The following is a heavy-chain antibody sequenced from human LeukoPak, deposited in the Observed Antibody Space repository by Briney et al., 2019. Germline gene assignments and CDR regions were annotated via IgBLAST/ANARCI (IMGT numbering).Heavy chain of an antibody. V-gene: IGHV3-23*01. D-gene: IGHD3-22*01. Sequence: GGSLRLSCAASGFSFSSYAMSWVRQAPGKGLEWVSAIRDSGGSTYYADSVKGRFTISRDNSQNTLYLQMNSLRAEDTAIYYCAKDSVDYYDSSGYPLHAFDIWGQGTTVTVSS. CDR1: GFSFSSYA. J-gene: IGHJ3*02. CDR3: AKDSVDYYDSSGYPLHAFDI. CDR2: IRDSGGST.